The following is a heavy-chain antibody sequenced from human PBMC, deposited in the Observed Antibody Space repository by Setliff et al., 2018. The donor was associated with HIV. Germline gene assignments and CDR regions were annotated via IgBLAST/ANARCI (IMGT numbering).Heavy chain of an antibody. CDR3: ARLGRPYSGQGWFDP. V-gene: IGHV4-39*01. CDR2: IYYSGNT. J-gene: IGHJ5*02. D-gene: IGHD5-12*01. CDR1: GDSIFTSTYY. Sequence: LSLTCSVSGDSIFTSTYYWGWIRQPPGKRLEWIGSIYYSGNTYYNPSLKSRVTISVDTSKNQFFLNLSSVTATDSAVYYCARLGRPYSGQGWFDPWGQGTLVTVPS.